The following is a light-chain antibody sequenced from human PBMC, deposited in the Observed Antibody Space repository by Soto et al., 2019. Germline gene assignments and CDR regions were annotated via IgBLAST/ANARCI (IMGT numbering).Light chain of an antibody. CDR3: QQYGSSPWT. J-gene: IGKJ1*01. CDR1: QSISNSY. CDR2: GAS. V-gene: IGKV3-20*01. Sequence: EIVLTQSPGTLALSTGERATLSCRASQSISNSYLAWYQQKPGQAPRLLIHGASSRATGIPDRFSGTGSATDFTLTISRLEPEDCAVYYCQQYGSSPWTFGQGTKVEIK.